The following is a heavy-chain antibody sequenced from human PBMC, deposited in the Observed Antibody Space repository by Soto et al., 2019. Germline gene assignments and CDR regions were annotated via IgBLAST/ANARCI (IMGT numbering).Heavy chain of an antibody. J-gene: IGHJ4*02. CDR2: INAGNGNT. CDR1: GYTFTSYA. Sequence: QVQLVQSGAEEKKPGASVKVSCKASGYTFTSYAIHWVRQAPGQRLEWMGWINAGNGNTKYSQKFQGRVTITRDTPASKAYMELSSLKFEDTAVYYCARGDWWLFDYWGKGTLVTVSS. CDR3: ARGDWWLFDY. D-gene: IGHD2-8*02. V-gene: IGHV1-3*05.